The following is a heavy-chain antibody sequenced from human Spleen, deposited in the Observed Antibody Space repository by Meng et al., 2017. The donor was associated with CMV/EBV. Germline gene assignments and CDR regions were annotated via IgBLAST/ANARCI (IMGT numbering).Heavy chain of an antibody. V-gene: IGHV4-30-4*08. Sequence: QGQLQEPGPGLVKPSQTLSLTCTVSGGSISSGDYYWSWIRQPPGKGLEWIGYIYYSGSTYYNPSLKSRVTISVDTSKNQFSLKLSSVTAADTAVYYCARDATYSSSWQYYFDYWGQGTLVTVSS. D-gene: IGHD6-13*01. CDR1: GGSISSGDYY. J-gene: IGHJ4*02. CDR3: ARDATYSSSWQYYFDY. CDR2: IYYSGST.